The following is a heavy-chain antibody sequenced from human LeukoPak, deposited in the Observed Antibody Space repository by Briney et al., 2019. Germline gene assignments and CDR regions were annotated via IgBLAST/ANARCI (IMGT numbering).Heavy chain of an antibody. J-gene: IGHJ4*02. V-gene: IGHV4-59*01. Sequence: PSETRSLTCTVSGGSISSYYWSWIRQPPGKGLEWIGYIYYSGSTKYNPSFKSRVTISVDTSKNQFSLKLISETAADTAAYYCATVVRDDILTGYYIDHWGQGTLVTVSS. CDR3: ATVVRDDILTGYYIDH. CDR2: IYYSGST. D-gene: IGHD3-9*01. CDR1: GGSISSYY.